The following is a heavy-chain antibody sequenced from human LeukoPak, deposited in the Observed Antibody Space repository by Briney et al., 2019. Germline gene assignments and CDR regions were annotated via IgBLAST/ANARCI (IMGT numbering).Heavy chain of an antibody. CDR3: ARAVTTRQKYYYYYYMDV. D-gene: IGHD4-17*01. Sequence: ASVKVSCKASGYTFTGYYMHWVRQAPGQGLEWMGWINPNSGGTNYAQKFQGRVTMTRDTSISTAYMELSRLRSDDTAVYYCARAVTTRQKYYYYYYMDVWGKGTTVTVSS. CDR1: GYTFTGYY. CDR2: INPNSGGT. V-gene: IGHV1-2*02. J-gene: IGHJ6*03.